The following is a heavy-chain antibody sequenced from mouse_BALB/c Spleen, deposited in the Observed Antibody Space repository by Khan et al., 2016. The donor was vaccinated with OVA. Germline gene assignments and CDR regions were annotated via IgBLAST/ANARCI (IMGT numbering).Heavy chain of an antibody. V-gene: IGHV1S136*01. D-gene: IGHD2-14*01. CDR3: ARNYRYDVYFDY. J-gene: IGHJ2*01. CDR2: IYPYNDDT. Sequence: VQLQQPGPELVKPGASVKMSCKASGYTFTSYVMHWVRQKPGQGLEWIGYIYPYNDDTKYGEKFKGKATLTSDKSSSTAYMELSSLTSEDSAVFYCARNYRYDVYFDYWGQGTTLTVSS. CDR1: GYTFTSYV.